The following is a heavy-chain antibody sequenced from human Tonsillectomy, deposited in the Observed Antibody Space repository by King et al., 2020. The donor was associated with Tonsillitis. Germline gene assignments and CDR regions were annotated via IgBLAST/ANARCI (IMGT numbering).Heavy chain of an antibody. CDR1: GYTFSDYY. CDR3: ARDIVDPATALLLVGYWFDP. Sequence: QLVQSGAEVKKPGASVKVSCKASGYTFSDYYIHWVRQAPGQGLEWMGWINPETGAAKYVQKFQGKGTMTRDTSISTAYMELSRLRSDDPAVYYCARDIVDPATALLLVGYWFDPWGQGTLVTVSS. J-gene: IGHJ5*02. V-gene: IGHV1-2*02. D-gene: IGHD2-15*01. CDR2: INPETGAA.